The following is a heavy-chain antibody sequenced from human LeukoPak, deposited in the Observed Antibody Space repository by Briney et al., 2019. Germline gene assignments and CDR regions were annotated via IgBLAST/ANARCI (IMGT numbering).Heavy chain of an antibody. CDR3: ARGAAAAGLRYFDWLLYTNWFDP. D-gene: IGHD3-9*01. Sequence: PSETLSLTCAVYGGSFSGYYWSWIRQPPGKGLEWIGEINHSGSTNYNPSLKSRVTISVDTSKNQFSLKLSSVTAADTAVYYCARGAAAAGLRYFDWLLYTNWFDPWGQGTLVTVSS. CDR1: GGSFSGYY. CDR2: INHSGST. J-gene: IGHJ5*02. V-gene: IGHV4-34*01.